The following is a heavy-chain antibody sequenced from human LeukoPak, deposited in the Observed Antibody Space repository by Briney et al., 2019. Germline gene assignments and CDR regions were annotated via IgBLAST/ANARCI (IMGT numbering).Heavy chain of an antibody. CDR3: ARHRTASDY. CDR1: GLSFSNYA. CDR2: ISTSSSYI. Sequence: GGSLRLSCAASGLSFSNYAMHWVRQAPGKGLEWVSSISTSSSYIYYADSLKGRFTISRDNAKNSLSLQMNSLRAEDTAVYYCARHRTASDYWGQGTLVTVSS. V-gene: IGHV3-21*01. J-gene: IGHJ4*02. D-gene: IGHD3-16*02.